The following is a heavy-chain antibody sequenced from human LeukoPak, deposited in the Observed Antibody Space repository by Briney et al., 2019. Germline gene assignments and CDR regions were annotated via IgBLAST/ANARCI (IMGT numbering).Heavy chain of an antibody. Sequence: AGGSLRLSCAASGFTFSSYAMSWVRQAPGKGLEWVSAISGSGGSTYYADSVKGRFTISRDNSKNTLYLQMNSLRAEDTAVYYCAKDSGATMIAVVIGGMDVWGQGTTVTVSS. V-gene: IGHV3-23*01. CDR2: ISGSGGST. J-gene: IGHJ6*02. CDR1: GFTFSSYA. CDR3: AKDSGATMIAVVIGGMDV. D-gene: IGHD3-22*01.